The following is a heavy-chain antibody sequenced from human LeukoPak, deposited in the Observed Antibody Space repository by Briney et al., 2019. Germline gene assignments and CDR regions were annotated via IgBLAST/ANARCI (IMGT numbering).Heavy chain of an antibody. CDR1: GGSFSGYY. D-gene: IGHD1-1*01. J-gene: IGHJ6*02. CDR2: INHSGST. V-gene: IGHV4-34*01. CDR3: ANGYRYYYYGMDV. Sequence: SETLSLTCAVYGGSFSGYYWSWIRQPPGKGLEWIGEINHSGSTNYNPSLKSRVTISVDTSKNQFSLKLSSVTAADTAVYYCANGYRYYYYGMDVRGQGTTVTVSS.